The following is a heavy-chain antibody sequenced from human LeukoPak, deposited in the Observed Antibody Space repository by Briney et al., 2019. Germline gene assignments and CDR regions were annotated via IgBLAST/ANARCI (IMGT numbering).Heavy chain of an antibody. J-gene: IGHJ4*02. CDR1: GFTFSSYW. V-gene: IGHV3-74*01. CDR3: ARGENYDSSGYGKLDY. CDR2: VNSDGSGT. Sequence: GGSLRLSCVAPGFTFSSYWMHWVRQAPGKGLVWVSRVNSDGSGTSYADSVKGRFTISRDNAKNTLYLQMNSLRAEDTAVYYCARGENYDSSGYGKLDYWGQGTLVTVSS. D-gene: IGHD3-22*01.